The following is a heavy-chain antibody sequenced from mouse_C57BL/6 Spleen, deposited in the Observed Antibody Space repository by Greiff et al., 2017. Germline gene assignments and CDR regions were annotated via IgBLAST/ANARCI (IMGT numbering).Heavy chain of an antibody. V-gene: IGHV5-6*01. Sequence: EVKLMESGGDLVKPEGSLKLSCAASGFTFSSYGMSWVRQTPDKRLEWVATISSGGSYTYYPDSVKGRFTISRDNAKNTLYLQMSSLKSEDTAMYYCARPLYYGNYGGYFDVWGTGTTVTVSS. CDR2: ISSGGSYT. CDR3: ARPLYYGNYGGYFDV. J-gene: IGHJ1*03. CDR1: GFTFSSYG. D-gene: IGHD2-1*01.